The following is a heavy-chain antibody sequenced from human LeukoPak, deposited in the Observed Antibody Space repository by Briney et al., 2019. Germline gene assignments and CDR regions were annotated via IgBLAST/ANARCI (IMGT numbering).Heavy chain of an antibody. CDR3: ARDSGIAPAGYYHYYGMDV. J-gene: IGHJ6*02. D-gene: IGHD6-13*01. Sequence: GGSLRLSCAASGFTFSSYWMSWVRQAPGKGLERVASIKQDGSEKYYVDSVKGRFTISRDNAKKSLFLQMNSLRAEDTAVYYCARDSGIAPAGYYHYYGMDVWGQGTTVTVSS. CDR1: GFTFSSYW. V-gene: IGHV3-7*01. CDR2: IKQDGSEK.